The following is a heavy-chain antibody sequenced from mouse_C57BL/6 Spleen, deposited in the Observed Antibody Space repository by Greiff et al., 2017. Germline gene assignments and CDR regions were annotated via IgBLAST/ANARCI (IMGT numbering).Heavy chain of an antibody. CDR1: GFTFSSYA. CDR2: ISDGGSYT. Sequence: EVQGVEYGGGLVKPGGSLKLSCAASGFTFSSYAMSWVRQTPEKRLEWVATISDGGSYTYYPDNVKGRFTRSRDNAKNNLYLQMSHLKSEDTARYYCAREGGIYDGYYGYFDVWGTGTTVTVSS. D-gene: IGHD2-3*01. J-gene: IGHJ1*03. CDR3: AREGGIYDGYYGYFDV. V-gene: IGHV5-4*01.